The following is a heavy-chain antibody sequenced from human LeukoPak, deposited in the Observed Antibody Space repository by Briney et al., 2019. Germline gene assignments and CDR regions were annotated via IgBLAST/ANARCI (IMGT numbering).Heavy chain of an antibody. Sequence: GSLRLSCAVSGLTFNDAWMTWVRQAPGRGLEWVARIKDRSQGATSDCGAHVRGRFTISRDGSNNVVSLQMNSLINEDAAVYYCTTGLCTDTACHWDDAFAVWGQGTTVAVSS. J-gene: IGHJ3*01. D-gene: IGHD2-8*02. V-gene: IGHV3-15*01. CDR1: GLTFNDAW. CDR2: IKDRSQGATS. CDR3: TTGLCTDTACHWDDAFAV.